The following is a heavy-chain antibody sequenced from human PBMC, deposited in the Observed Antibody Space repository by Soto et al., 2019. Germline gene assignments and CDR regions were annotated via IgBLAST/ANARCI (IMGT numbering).Heavy chain of an antibody. CDR2: IDWDDDK. CDR1: GFSLSTSGMC. D-gene: IGHD3-3*01. V-gene: IGHV2-70*11. J-gene: IGHJ6*03. Sequence: GSGPTLVNPTQTLTLTCTFSGFSLSTSGMCVSWIRQPPGKALEWLARIDWDDDKYYSTSLKTRLTISKDTSKNQVVLTMTNMDPVDTATYYCARVQVVTIDPEEYYYYYMDVWGKGTTVTVSS. CDR3: ARVQVVTIDPEEYYYYYMDV.